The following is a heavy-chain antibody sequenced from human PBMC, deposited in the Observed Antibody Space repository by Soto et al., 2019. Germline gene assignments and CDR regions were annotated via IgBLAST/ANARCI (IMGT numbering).Heavy chain of an antibody. CDR3: ARHDSNSGPKRALDY. J-gene: IGHJ4*02. V-gene: IGHV4-39*01. D-gene: IGHD1-1*01. CDR1: GGSISSSSYY. CDR2: IHSSGST. Sequence: QLQLQESGPGLVRPSGTLSLTCTVSGGSISSSSYYWGWIRQPPGKGLEWIGSIHSSGSTYYNPSLKSRVTISVDTSKNQFSLKLSSVTAADTTVYFCARHDSNSGPKRALDYWGQGTLVTVSS.